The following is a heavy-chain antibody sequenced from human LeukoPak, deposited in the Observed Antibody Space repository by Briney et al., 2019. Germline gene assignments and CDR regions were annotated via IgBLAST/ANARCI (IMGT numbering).Heavy chain of an antibody. J-gene: IGHJ3*02. Sequence: PSETLSLTCAVYGGSFSGYYWSWIRQPPGKGLEWIGEINHSGSTNYNPSLKSRVTISVDTSKNQFSLKLSSVTAADTAVYYCARLVGGAFDIWGQGTMVTVTS. CDR1: GGSFSGYY. CDR2: INHSGST. CDR3: ARLVGGAFDI. D-gene: IGHD2-21*01. V-gene: IGHV4-34*01.